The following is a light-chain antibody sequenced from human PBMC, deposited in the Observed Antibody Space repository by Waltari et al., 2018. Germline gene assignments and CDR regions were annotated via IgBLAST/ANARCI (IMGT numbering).Light chain of an antibody. CDR2: EAS. CDR1: QSVYNF. V-gene: IGKV3-11*01. Sequence: EVVLTQSPATLSLSPGERATLSCRASQSVYNFLAGNQQKPGQAPRLLIYEASQRATGIPARFSGSGSGTYFTLTLSNLEPEDVAVYYCQQRANWPPLTFGGGTKVEIK. CDR3: QQRANWPPLT. J-gene: IGKJ4*01.